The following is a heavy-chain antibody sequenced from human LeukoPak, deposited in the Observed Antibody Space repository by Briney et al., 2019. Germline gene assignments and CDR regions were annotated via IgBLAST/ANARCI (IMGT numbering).Heavy chain of an antibody. D-gene: IGHD6-13*01. CDR1: GFTFSSYA. Sequence: GGSLRLSCAGSGFTFSSYAFHWVRQAPGKGLEWVAVISDDANAKHYTDSVKGRFTISRDNSRNTLYLKMNSLRPEDTAVYYCARGAGAAGGRDYYSDYWGQGTLVTVSS. J-gene: IGHJ4*02. CDR2: ISDDANAK. CDR3: ARGAGAAGGRDYYSDY. V-gene: IGHV3-30*04.